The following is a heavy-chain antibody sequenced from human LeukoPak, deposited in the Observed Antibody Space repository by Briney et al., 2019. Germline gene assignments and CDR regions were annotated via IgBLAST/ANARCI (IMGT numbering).Heavy chain of an antibody. D-gene: IGHD3-10*01. Sequence: SETLSLTCTVAGGSISSYYWSWIRQPPGKGLEWIGYIYYSGSTNYNPSLKSRVTISVDLSKNQFSLKLSSVTAADTAVYYCARDGFWGNLDFIDYWGQGTLVTVSS. V-gene: IGHV4-59*12. J-gene: IGHJ4*02. CDR2: IYYSGST. CDR3: ARDGFWGNLDFIDY. CDR1: GGSISSYY.